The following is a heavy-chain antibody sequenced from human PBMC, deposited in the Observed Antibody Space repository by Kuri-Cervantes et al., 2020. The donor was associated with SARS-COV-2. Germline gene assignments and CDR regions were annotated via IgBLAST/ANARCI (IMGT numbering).Heavy chain of an antibody. Sequence: GESLKISCAASGFTFSSYAMHWVRQAPGKGLEWVAVISYDGSNKYYADSVKGRFTTSRDDSKNTLYLQMNSLRAEDTAVYYCARDQGLYSSSSHPEGYYYGMDVWGQGTTVTVSS. V-gene: IGHV3-30-3*01. CDR1: GFTFSSYA. D-gene: IGHD6-6*01. J-gene: IGHJ6*02. CDR2: ISYDGSNK. CDR3: ARDQGLYSSSSHPEGYYYGMDV.